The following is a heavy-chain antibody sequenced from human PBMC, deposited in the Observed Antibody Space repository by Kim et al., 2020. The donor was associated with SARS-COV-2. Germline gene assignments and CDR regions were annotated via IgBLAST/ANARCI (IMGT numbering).Heavy chain of an antibody. CDR2: MYPGDSDT. Sequence: GESLKISCKGSGYRFTSYWIGWVRQMPGKGLEWMGIMYPGDSDTRYSPSFQGQVTISADKSISTAYLQWSSLKASDTAMYYCAREGSNSYNLFDYWGQGTLVTVSS. D-gene: IGHD6-6*01. CDR3: AREGSNSYNLFDY. J-gene: IGHJ4*02. CDR1: GYRFTSYW. V-gene: IGHV5-51*01.